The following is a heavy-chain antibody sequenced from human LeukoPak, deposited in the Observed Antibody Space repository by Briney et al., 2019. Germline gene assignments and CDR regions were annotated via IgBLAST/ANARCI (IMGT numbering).Heavy chain of an antibody. CDR1: GGSFSGYY. Sequence: PSETLSLTCAVYGGSFSGYYWSWIRQPPGKGLEWIGEINHSGSTNYNPSLKSRVTISVDTSKNQFSLKLSSVTAADTAVYYCAGYEGYFDYWGQGTLATVSS. J-gene: IGHJ4*02. CDR2: INHSGST. CDR3: AGYEGYFDY. V-gene: IGHV4-34*01. D-gene: IGHD5-12*01.